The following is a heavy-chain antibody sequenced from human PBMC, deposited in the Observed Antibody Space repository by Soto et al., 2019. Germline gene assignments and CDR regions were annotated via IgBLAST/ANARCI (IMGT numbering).Heavy chain of an antibody. V-gene: IGHV2-5*02. Sequence: QITLKKSGPTLVRPTQTLTLTCTFSGFSLSSSGVGVGWIRQPPGKALEWLAVIYWDDDKRYSPSLRSRLTITKDTTKNQVVLTMTNMDPVDTATYYCAHNKTISGFDNWGQGTLVNVSS. CDR3: AHNKTISGFDN. CDR2: IYWDDDK. D-gene: IGHD3-3*01. CDR1: GFSLSSSGVG. J-gene: IGHJ4*02.